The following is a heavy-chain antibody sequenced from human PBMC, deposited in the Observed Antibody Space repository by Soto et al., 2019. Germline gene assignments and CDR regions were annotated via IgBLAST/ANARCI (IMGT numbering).Heavy chain of an antibody. J-gene: IGHJ4*02. CDR2: FSLSGTT. D-gene: IGHD2-8*02. CDR1: GASITGSFF. Sequence: SETLSLTXTVSGASITGSFFWSWIRQPAGKGLEWIGRFSLSGTTNYNPSLRSRVTMSADVSKDQFSLRLTSVTAADTALYYCARGMTPPGAPAWYYFDSWGQGTLVTVSS. V-gene: IGHV4-4*07. CDR3: ARGMTPPGAPAWYYFDS.